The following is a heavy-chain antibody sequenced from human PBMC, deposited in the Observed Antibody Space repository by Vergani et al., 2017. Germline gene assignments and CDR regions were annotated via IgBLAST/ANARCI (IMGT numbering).Heavy chain of an antibody. CDR3: AREYYDFWSGYFGYYYGMDV. V-gene: IGHV4-61*02. Sequence: QVQLQQWGAGLLKPSETLSLTCTVSGGSISSGSYYWSWIRQPAGKGLEWIGRIYTSGSTNYNPSLKSRVTISVDTSKNQFSLKLSSVTAADTAVYYCAREYYDFWSGYFGYYYGMDVWGQGTTVTVSS. CDR2: IYTSGST. CDR1: GGSISSGSYY. D-gene: IGHD3-3*01. J-gene: IGHJ6*02.